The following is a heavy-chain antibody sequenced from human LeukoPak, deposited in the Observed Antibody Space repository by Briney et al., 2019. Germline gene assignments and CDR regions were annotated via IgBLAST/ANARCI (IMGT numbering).Heavy chain of an antibody. Sequence: GGSLRLSCAASGFTFSSYSMNWVRQAPGKGLEWVSSISSSSSYIYYADSVKGRFTISRDNAKNSLYLQMNSLRAEDTAVYYCASSQQLNYYFDYWGQGTLVTVSS. CDR2: ISSSSSYI. CDR1: GFTFSSYS. CDR3: ASSQQLNYYFDY. J-gene: IGHJ4*02. D-gene: IGHD2-2*01. V-gene: IGHV3-21*01.